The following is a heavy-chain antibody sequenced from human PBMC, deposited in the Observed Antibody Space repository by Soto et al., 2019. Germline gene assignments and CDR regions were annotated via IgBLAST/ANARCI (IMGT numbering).Heavy chain of an antibody. D-gene: IGHD3-9*01. CDR2: INAGNGKT. CDR1: GYTFTSYA. CDR3: AREGALRYFDWLLSDGMDV. J-gene: IGHJ6*02. Sequence: QVQLVQSGAEVKKPGASVKVSCKASGYTFTSYAMHWVRQAPGQRLEWMGWINAGNGKTKYSQKFQGRVTITRDTSASTAYMELSSLRSEDTAVYYCAREGALRYFDWLLSDGMDVWGQGTTVTVSS. V-gene: IGHV1-3*01.